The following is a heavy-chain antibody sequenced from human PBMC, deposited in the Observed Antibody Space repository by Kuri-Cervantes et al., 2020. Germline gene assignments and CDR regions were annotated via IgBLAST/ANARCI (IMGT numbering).Heavy chain of an antibody. Sequence: GGSLRLSCAASGFTFSSYGMHWVRQAPGKGLEWVAVIWYDGRDKYYADSVKGRFTISRDNAKNPLYLQMNSLRAEDTAVYYCARDLRFTMVRGVIRQFDYWGQGTLVTVSS. CDR1: GFTFSSYG. CDR2: IWYDGRDK. V-gene: IGHV3-33*01. CDR3: ARDLRFTMVRGVIRQFDY. J-gene: IGHJ4*02. D-gene: IGHD3-10*01.